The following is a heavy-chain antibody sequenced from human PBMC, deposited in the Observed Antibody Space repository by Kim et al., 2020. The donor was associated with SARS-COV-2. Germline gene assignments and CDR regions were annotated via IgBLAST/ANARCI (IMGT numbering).Heavy chain of an antibody. J-gene: IGHJ4*01. CDR1: GFTFSIWS. V-gene: IGHV3-48*02. CDR3: ARSTEGRFDY. CDR2: MTSDTKTI. Sequence: GGSLRLSCEASGFTFSIWSMNWVRQAPGKGLEWVSYMTSDTKTIDYADSVRGRFTISRDNAKKLVFLQMIGLSDEDTAVYYCARSTEGRFDYWGQGNLVT.